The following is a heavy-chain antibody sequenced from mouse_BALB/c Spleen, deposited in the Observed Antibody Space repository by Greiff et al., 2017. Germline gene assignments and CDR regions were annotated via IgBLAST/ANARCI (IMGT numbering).Heavy chain of an antibody. CDR1: GFNIKDYY. Sequence: VQLQQSGAELVRPGALVKLSCKASGFNIKDYYMHWVKQRPEQGLEWIGWIDPENGNTIYDPKFQGKASITADTSSNTAYLQLSSLTSEDTAVYYCSRNYSYYYAMDYWGQGTSVTVSS. D-gene: IGHD1-1*01. CDR3: SRNYSYYYAMDY. J-gene: IGHJ4*01. CDR2: IDPENGNT. V-gene: IGHV14-1*02.